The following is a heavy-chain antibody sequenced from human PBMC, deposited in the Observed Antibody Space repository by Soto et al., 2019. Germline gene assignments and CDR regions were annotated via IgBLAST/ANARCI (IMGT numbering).Heavy chain of an antibody. V-gene: IGHV3-23*01. D-gene: IGHD3-3*01. CDR3: AKDAERFLEWLPIYYYGMDV. Sequence: PGGSLRLSCAASGLTFSSYAMSWVRQAPGKGLEWVSAISGSGGSTYYADSVKGRFTISRDNSKNTLYLQMNSLRAEDTAVYYCAKDAERFLEWLPIYYYGMDVWGQGTTVTVSS. CDR2: ISGSGGST. CDR1: GLTFSSYA. J-gene: IGHJ6*02.